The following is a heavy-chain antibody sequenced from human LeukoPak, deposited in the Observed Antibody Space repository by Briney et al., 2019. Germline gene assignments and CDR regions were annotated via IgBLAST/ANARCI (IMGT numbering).Heavy chain of an antibody. V-gene: IGHV1-69*04. CDR2: IIPILGIA. CDR1: GGTFSSYA. Sequence: SVKVSCKASGGTFSSYAISWVRQAPGQGLEWMGRIIPILGIANYAQKFQGRVTITADKSTSTAYMELSSLRSEDTAVYYCARSSVAAPAVNGYWGQGTLVTVSS. J-gene: IGHJ4*02. D-gene: IGHD6-19*01. CDR3: ARSSVAAPAVNGY.